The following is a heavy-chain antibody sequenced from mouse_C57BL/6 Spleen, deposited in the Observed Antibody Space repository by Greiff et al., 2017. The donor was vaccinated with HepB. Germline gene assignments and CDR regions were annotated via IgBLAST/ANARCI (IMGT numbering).Heavy chain of an antibody. CDR2: IHPNSGST. Sequence: QVQLQQPGAELVKPGASVKLSCKASGYTFTSYWMHWVKQRPGQGLEWIGMIHPNSGSTNYNEKFKSKATLTVDKSSSTAYMQLSSLTSEDSAVYYCARSADYYGSGRWFAYWGQGTLVTVSA. J-gene: IGHJ3*01. V-gene: IGHV1-64*01. CDR1: GYTFTSYW. D-gene: IGHD1-1*01. CDR3: ARSADYYGSGRWFAY.